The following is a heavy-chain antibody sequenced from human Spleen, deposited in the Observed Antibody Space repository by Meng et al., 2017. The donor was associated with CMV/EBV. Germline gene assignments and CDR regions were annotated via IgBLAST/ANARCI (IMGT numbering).Heavy chain of an antibody. CDR1: GYTFTSYG. J-gene: IGHJ5*02. D-gene: IGHD3-3*01. V-gene: IGHV1-18*01. Sequence: QVQLVKSGAEVKKPGASVKVSCKASGYTFTSYGISWVRQAPGQGLEWMGWISAYNGNTNYAQKLQGRVTMTTDTSTSTAYMELRSLRSDDTAVYYCARDKGDFWSGYLNWFDPWGQGTLVTVSS. CDR3: ARDKGDFWSGYLNWFDP. CDR2: ISAYNGNT.